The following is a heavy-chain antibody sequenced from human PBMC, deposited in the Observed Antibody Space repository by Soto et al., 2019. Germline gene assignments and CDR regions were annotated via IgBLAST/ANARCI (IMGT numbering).Heavy chain of an antibody. D-gene: IGHD3-22*01. CDR1: GGSISSGDYY. V-gene: IGHV4-30-4*01. CDR3: ASWTYYYDSSGYWDY. Sequence: SETLSLTCTVSGGSISSGDYYWSWIRQPPGKGLEWIGYIYYSGSTYYNPSLKSRVTISVDTSKNQFSLKLSSVTAADTAVYYCASWTYYYDSSGYWDYWGQGTLVTVSS. J-gene: IGHJ4*02. CDR2: IYYSGST.